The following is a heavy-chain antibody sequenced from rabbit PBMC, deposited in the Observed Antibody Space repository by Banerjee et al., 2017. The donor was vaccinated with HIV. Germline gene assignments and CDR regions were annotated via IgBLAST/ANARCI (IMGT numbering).Heavy chain of an antibody. D-gene: IGHD8-1*01. CDR2: IYGGSIDDT. J-gene: IGHJ6*01. V-gene: IGHV1S40*01. CDR3: ARDTGSSFSSYGMDL. CDR1: GFSFSSNYY. Sequence: QSLEESGGDLVKPEGSLTLTCTASGFSFSSNYYMCWVRQAPGKGLEWIACIYGGSIDDTYHATWAKGRFTCSKTSSTTVTLQMTSLTVADTATYFCARDTGSSFSSYGMDLWGQGTLVTVS.